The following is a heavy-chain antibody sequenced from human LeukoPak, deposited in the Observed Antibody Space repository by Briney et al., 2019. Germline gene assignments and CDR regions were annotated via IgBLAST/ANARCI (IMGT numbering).Heavy chain of an antibody. D-gene: IGHD3-22*01. CDR1: GYTFTGYY. J-gene: IGHJ3*02. CDR2: INPNSGVT. Sequence: ASVKVSCKASGYTFTGYYIHWVRQAPGQGLEWMGRINPNSGVTNYAQKFKGRVTMTRDTSISTAYMELSRLRSEDTAVYYCARDLRYYDSSGYYYKAFDIWGQGTMVTVSS. V-gene: IGHV1-2*06. CDR3: ARDLRYYDSSGYYYKAFDI.